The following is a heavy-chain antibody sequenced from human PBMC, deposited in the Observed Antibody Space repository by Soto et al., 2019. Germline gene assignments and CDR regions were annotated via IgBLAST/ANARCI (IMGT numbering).Heavy chain of an antibody. V-gene: IGHV1-69*12. CDR1: GGTFSSYA. J-gene: IGHJ6*02. D-gene: IGHD2-15*01. Sequence: QVQLVQSGAEVKKPGSSVKVSCKTSGGTFSSYAISWVRQAPGQGLEWMGGIIPIFATADYAQNFQGRVTITADESTSTAYMALSSLRSEDTAVYYCASSGYCSGGSCSYPQHYYYGMDVWGQGTTVTVSS. CDR3: ASSGYCSGGSCSYPQHYYYGMDV. CDR2: IIPIFATA.